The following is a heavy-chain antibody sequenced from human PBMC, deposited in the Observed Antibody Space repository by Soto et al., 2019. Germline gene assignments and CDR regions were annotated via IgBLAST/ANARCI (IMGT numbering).Heavy chain of an antibody. CDR1: GFPFSRHG. V-gene: IGHV3-23*01. CDR3: AKPPDYNWNDY. D-gene: IGHD1-20*01. J-gene: IGHJ4*02. CDR2: VSGSGGST. Sequence: GGSLRLPCAGSGFPFSRHGISLGRQGPGKVLEWISAVSGSGGSTYYADSVKGRFTISRDNSKDTLYLQMNNLRAEDTAVYYCAKPPDYNWNDYWGQGTLVTVSS.